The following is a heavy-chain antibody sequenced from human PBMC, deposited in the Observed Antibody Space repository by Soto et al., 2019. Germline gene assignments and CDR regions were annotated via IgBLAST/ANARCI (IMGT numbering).Heavy chain of an antibody. V-gene: IGHV3-33*01. J-gene: IGHJ4*02. CDR2: IWYDGTNI. D-gene: IGHD3-9*01. CDR1: GFKFNTYG. Sequence: QVQLVESGGGVVQPGRSLRLSCAASGFKFNTYGMHWVRQAPGKGLEWVANIWYDGTNINYAESVKGRFTISRDNSKNTLYLQMNSLRAEDTAVYYCARGILTDWGQGILVTVSS. CDR3: ARGILTD.